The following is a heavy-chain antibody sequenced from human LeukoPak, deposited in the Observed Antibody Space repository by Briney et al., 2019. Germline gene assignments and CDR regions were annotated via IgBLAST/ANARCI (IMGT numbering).Heavy chain of an antibody. CDR3: ARYGAPSYCGGDCYQYYFDY. J-gene: IGHJ4*02. Sequence: SETLSLTCTVSGGSISSYYWSWIRQPPGKGLEWVAYIHYNGSANYNPSLKSRVTISVDTSKNQFSLKLSSVTAADTAVYYCARYGAPSYCGGDCYQYYFDYWGQGTLVTVSS. CDR1: GGSISSYY. D-gene: IGHD2-21*02. CDR2: IHYNGSA. V-gene: IGHV4-59*08.